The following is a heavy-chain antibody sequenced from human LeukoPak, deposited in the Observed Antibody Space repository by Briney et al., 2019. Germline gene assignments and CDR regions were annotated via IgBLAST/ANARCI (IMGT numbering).Heavy chain of an antibody. CDR1: GVSVSSDH. Sequence: GGSLRLSCAASGVSVSSDHMSWVRQAPGKGLECVSLLYSGGSSHYTGSVKGRFTISRDKSENMVFLQMNSLRAEDTAVYFCARSKTGSYARPFDYWGQGTLVTVSS. D-gene: IGHD1-26*01. J-gene: IGHJ4*02. V-gene: IGHV3-66*01. CDR3: ARSKTGSYARPFDY. CDR2: LYSGGSS.